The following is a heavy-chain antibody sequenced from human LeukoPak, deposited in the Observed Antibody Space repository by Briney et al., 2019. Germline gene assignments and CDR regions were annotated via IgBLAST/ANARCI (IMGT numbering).Heavy chain of an antibody. CDR1: GFTFSNNT. V-gene: IGHV3-21*04. Sequence: GGSLRLSCAASGFTFSNNTMNWVRQAPGKGLEWISSISHTGTYIYYADSLKGRFTISRDNAKNSLYLQMNSLRAEDTALYYCAKDMTTVGYYYGMDVWGQGTTVTVSS. CDR2: ISHTGTYI. J-gene: IGHJ6*02. D-gene: IGHD4-23*01. CDR3: AKDMTTVGYYYGMDV.